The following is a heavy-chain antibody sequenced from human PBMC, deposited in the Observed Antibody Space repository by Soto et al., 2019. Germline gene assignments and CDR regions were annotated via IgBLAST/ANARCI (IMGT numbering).Heavy chain of an antibody. D-gene: IGHD2-21*01. CDR2: IYHNEYA. J-gene: IGHJ4*02. CDR3: ARVRTVAWGGFDY. CDR1: GGSITNGYS. Sequence: QLQLQVSGSGLVKPSQTLSLICTVSGGSITNGYSWSWIRQPPGKGLEWIGYIYHNEYAYYNPSLKSRVTISVDRSKNQFSLQLNSVTAADTAVYYCARVRTVAWGGFDYWDQGTLVTVSS. V-gene: IGHV4-30-2*01.